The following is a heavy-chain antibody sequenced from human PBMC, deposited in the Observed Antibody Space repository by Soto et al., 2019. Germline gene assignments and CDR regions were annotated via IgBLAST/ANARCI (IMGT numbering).Heavy chain of an antibody. Sequence: QVQLVQSGAEVKKPGSSVKVSCKASGGTFSSYTISWVRQAPGQGLEWMGRIIPILGIANYAQNFQGRVTITADKSTSTAYMELSSLRTEDTAVYYCARDASHCSGGSCYHENYYFDYWGQGTLVTVSS. CDR3: ARDASHCSGGSCYHENYYFDY. J-gene: IGHJ4*02. CDR1: GGTFSSYT. D-gene: IGHD2-15*01. CDR2: IIPILGIA. V-gene: IGHV1-69*08.